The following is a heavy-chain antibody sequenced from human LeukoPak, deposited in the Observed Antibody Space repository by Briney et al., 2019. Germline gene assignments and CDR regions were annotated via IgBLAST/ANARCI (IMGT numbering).Heavy chain of an antibody. Sequence: SETLSLTCAVYGGSFSGYYWSWIRQPPGKGLEWIGEINHSGSTNYNPSLKSRVTISVDTSKNQFSLKQSSVTAADTAVYYCARGSPAMVHYYGSSGYAGWFDPWGQGTLVTVSS. CDR1: GGSFSGYY. D-gene: IGHD3-22*01. CDR2: INHSGST. CDR3: ARGSPAMVHYYGSSGYAGWFDP. J-gene: IGHJ5*02. V-gene: IGHV4-34*01.